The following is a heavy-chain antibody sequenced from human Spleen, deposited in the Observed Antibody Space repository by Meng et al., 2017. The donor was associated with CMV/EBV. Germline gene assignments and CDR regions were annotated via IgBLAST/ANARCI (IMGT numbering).Heavy chain of an antibody. CDR2: INHSGST. D-gene: IGHD2-2*01. CDR3: ARGPRGVCSSTSCYFVFSEYFQH. J-gene: IGHJ1*01. Sequence: QVQLQQWGAGLLKPSETLSLTCAVYGVSFSGYYWSWIRQPPGKGLEWIGEINHSGSTNYNPSPKSRVTISVDTSKNQFSLKLSSVTAADTAVYYCARGPRGVCSSTSCYFVFSEYFQHWGQGTLVTVSS. V-gene: IGHV4-34*01. CDR1: GVSFSGYY.